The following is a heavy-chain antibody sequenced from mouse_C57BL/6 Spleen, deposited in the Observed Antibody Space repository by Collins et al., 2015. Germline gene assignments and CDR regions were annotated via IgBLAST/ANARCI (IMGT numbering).Heavy chain of an antibody. CDR2: IDPSDSYT. CDR1: GYTFTSYW. J-gene: IGHJ4*01. V-gene: IGHV1-59*01. CDR3: ALVDY. Sequence: QVQLQQPGAELVRPGTSVKLSCKASGYTFTSYWMHWVKQRPGQGLEWIGVIDPSDSYTNYNQKFKGKATLTVDTSSSTAYMQFSSLTSEDSAVYYCALVDYWGQGTSVTVSS.